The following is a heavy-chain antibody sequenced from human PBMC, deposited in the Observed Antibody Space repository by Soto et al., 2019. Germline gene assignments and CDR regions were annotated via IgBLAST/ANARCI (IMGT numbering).Heavy chain of an antibody. D-gene: IGHD3-9*01. CDR1: GFTFTSSA. J-gene: IGHJ4*02. CDR2: IVVGSGNT. V-gene: IGHV1-58*02. Sequence: SVKVSCKASGFTFTSSAMQWVRQARGQRLEWIGWIVVGSGNTNYAQKFQERVTITRDMSTSTAYMELSSLRSEDTAVYYCAATDYDILTGSGYWGQGTLVTVSS. CDR3: AATDYDILTGSGY.